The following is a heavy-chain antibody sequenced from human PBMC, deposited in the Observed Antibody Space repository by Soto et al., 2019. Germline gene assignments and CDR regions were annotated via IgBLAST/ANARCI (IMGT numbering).Heavy chain of an antibody. J-gene: IGHJ6*02. D-gene: IGHD2-2*01. CDR1: GFTFSSYS. Sequence: SLRLSCAASGFTFSSYSMDWARQAPGKGLEWVSLIGESGTPTYYADSVKGRFTISRDNSGNTLFLEMYSLRAEDTAVYYCARYIPGVRYYGMDVWGQGTTVTVSS. V-gene: IGHV3-23*01. CDR2: IGESGTPT. CDR3: ARYIPGVRYYGMDV.